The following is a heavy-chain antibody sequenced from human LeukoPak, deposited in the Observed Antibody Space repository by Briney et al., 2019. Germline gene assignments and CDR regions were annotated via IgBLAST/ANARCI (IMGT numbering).Heavy chain of an antibody. V-gene: IGHV3-30*18. Sequence: GGSLRLSCAASGFTFSSYGMHWVRQAPGKGLEWVAVISYDGSNEYYADSVRGRFTISRDNSKNTLYLQMNSLRVEDTAVYYCAKDGAGYYIGFDYWGQGILVTVSS. CDR1: GFTFSSYG. J-gene: IGHJ4*02. CDR2: ISYDGSNE. D-gene: IGHD3-9*01. CDR3: AKDGAGYYIGFDY.